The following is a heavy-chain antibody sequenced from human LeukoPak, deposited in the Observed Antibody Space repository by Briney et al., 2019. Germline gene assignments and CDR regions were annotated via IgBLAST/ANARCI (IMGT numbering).Heavy chain of an antibody. CDR1: GFTVSSNY. V-gene: IGHV3-66*01. CDR3: ARVSGYSGYDTLGY. D-gene: IGHD5-12*01. J-gene: IGHJ4*02. Sequence: GGSLRLSCAASGFTVSSNYMNWVRQAPGKGLEWVSVIYRSGSTYYADSVKGRFTISRDHSKNTLYLQMNSLRAEDTAVYYCARVSGYSGYDTLGYWGQGTLVTVSS. CDR2: IYRSGST.